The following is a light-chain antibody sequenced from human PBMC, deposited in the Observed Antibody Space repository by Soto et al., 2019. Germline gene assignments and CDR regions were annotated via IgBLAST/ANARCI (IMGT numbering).Light chain of an antibody. J-gene: IGLJ3*02. Sequence: QSVVTQPPSPLGPPGRRVTIFGSGTAPNTGNSYVFWYQHLPGTAPNLLIYSNNQRPSGVPDRFSGSKSGTSASLAISGLRSEDEAYYYCATWDVSLSGHWVFGGGTQLTVL. CDR1: APNTGNSY. CDR3: ATWDVSLSGHWV. V-gene: IGLV1-47*01. CDR2: SNN.